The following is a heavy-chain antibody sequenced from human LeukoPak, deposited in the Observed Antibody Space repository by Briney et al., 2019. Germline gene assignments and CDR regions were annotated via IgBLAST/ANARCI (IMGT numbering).Heavy chain of an antibody. V-gene: IGHV3-11*01. D-gene: IGHD3-16*02. Sequence: PGGSLRLSCAASGFTFSDYYMSWIRQAPGKGLERVSYISSSGSTIYYADSVKGRFTISRDNAKNSLYLQMNSLRAEDTAVYYCARDTGGDYVWGSYRYYFDYWGQGTLVTVSS. CDR1: GFTFSDYY. CDR3: ARDTGGDYVWGSYRYYFDY. J-gene: IGHJ4*02. CDR2: ISSSGSTI.